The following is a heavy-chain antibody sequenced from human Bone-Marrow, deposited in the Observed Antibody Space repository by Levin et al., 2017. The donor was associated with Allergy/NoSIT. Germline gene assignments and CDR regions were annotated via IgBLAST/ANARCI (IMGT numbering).Heavy chain of an antibody. CDR2: IYRAGPT. Sequence: GESLKISCAASGLPVSGNYMTWFRQASGKGLEWVSIIYRAGPTYYADSVKGRFTISRDISKNILYLHMNSLRVEDTAVYFCARVATVPDGSPNYFDYWGQGTLVTVSS. V-gene: IGHV3-53*01. J-gene: IGHJ4*02. CDR3: ARVATVPDGSPNYFDY. D-gene: IGHD3-10*01. CDR1: GLPVSGNY.